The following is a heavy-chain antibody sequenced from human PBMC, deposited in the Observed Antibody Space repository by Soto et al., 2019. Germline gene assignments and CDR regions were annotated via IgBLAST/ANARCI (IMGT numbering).Heavy chain of an antibody. J-gene: IGHJ3*02. CDR2: IYTSGST. CDR3: ARAFGGTYCGGDCSKDHDAFDI. CDR1: GGSISSYY. D-gene: IGHD2-21*02. V-gene: IGHV4-4*07. Sequence: SETLSLTCTVSGGSISSYYWSWIRQPAGKGLEWIGRIYTSGSTNYNPSLKSRVTMSVDTSKNQFSLKLSSVTAADTAVYYCARAFGGTYCGGDCSKDHDAFDIWGQGTMVTVSS.